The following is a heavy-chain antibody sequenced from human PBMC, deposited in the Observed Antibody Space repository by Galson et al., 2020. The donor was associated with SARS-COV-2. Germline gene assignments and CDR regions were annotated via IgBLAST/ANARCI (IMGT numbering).Heavy chain of an antibody. D-gene: IGHD3-3*01. Sequence: GGSLRLSCAASGFTFSDYYMSWIRQAPGKGLEWVSYISSSGSTIYYADSVKGRFTISRDNAKNSLYLQMNSLRAEDTAVYYCARSPRLRFLEWWHTPTYYYYMDVWGKGTTVTVSS. J-gene: IGHJ6*03. CDR2: ISSSGSTI. CDR1: GFTFSDYY. CDR3: ARSPRLRFLEWWHTPTYYYYMDV. V-gene: IGHV3-11*01.